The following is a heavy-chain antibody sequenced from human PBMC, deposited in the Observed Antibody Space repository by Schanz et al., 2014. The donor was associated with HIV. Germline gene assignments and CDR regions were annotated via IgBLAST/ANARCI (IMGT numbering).Heavy chain of an antibody. V-gene: IGHV3-53*01. D-gene: IGHD3-22*01. Sequence: EVQLVESGGCLVKPGGSLRLSCAASGFAVSSNFLNWVRQTPGKGLEWVSFTSSDGTTYYADSVKGRFTISRDISRNTIYLQMNGLRDEDTAVYYCRAWLLGDRMDVWGQGTTVAVSS. CDR1: GFAVSSNF. CDR2: TSSDGTT. J-gene: IGHJ6*02. CDR3: RAWLLGDRMDV.